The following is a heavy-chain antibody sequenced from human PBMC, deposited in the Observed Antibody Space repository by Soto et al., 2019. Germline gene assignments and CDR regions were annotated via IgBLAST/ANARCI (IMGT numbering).Heavy chain of an antibody. D-gene: IGHD3-10*01. J-gene: IGHJ4*02. V-gene: IGHV4-4*02. CDR3: TRLVYDTRLNYMYFDF. CDR1: GVSISSGNW. CDR2: IFHDGTA. Sequence: SETLSLTCAVSGVSISSGNWWTWVRQSPQRGLEYIGEIFHDGTANYYPSFERRVAISVDTSKNQFSLKLTSVTAADTAIYFCTRLVYDTRLNYMYFDFWGQGTLVTVSS.